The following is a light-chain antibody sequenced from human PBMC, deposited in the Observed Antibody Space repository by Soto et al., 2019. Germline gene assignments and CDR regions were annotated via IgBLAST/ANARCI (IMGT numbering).Light chain of an antibody. Sequence: TQMNQSPSSLSATIGDRVTITCRASQGISNYLAWYQQKPGKSPRLLIYAASTLQSGVPSRFIGSGSGTDFTLTISSLQPEDVATFYCQNYNSVPWMFGQGTKVDIK. CDR1: QGISNY. CDR2: AAS. V-gene: IGKV1-27*01. CDR3: QNYNSVPWM. J-gene: IGKJ1*01.